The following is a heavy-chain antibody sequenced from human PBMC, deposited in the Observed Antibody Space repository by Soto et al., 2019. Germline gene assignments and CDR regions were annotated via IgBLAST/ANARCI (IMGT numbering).Heavy chain of an antibody. CDR1: GGTFNTYT. D-gene: IGHD1-26*01. CDR2: VIPMYDSV. J-gene: IGHJ4*02. V-gene: IGHV1-69*06. Sequence: QVQLVQSGAEVKKPGSSVKVSCEASGGTFNTYTINWVRQAPGRGLEWMGQVIPMYDSVNYAESFQGRVTITADKSTNIAYMELSSLRSEDTAIYFCASWRSYSGSYCFDYWGQGTLVIVSS. CDR3: ASWRSYSGSYCFDY.